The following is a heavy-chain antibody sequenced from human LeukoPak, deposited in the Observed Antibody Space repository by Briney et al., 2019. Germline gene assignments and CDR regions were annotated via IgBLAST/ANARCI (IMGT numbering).Heavy chain of an antibody. J-gene: IGHJ4*02. V-gene: IGHV4-39*01. Sequence: PSETLSLTCTVSGGSISSSSYYWGWIRQPPGKGLEWIVSMYYSGSTYYNPSLKSRVTISVDTFKNQFSLKLSSVTAADTAVYYCARHGPSIVGASTFDYWGQGTLVTVSS. CDR3: ARHGPSIVGASTFDY. CDR2: MYYSGST. CDR1: GGSISSSSYY. D-gene: IGHD1-26*01.